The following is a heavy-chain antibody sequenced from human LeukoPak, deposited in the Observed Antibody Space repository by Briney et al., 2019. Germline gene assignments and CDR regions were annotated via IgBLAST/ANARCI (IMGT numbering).Heavy chain of an antibody. Sequence: GGSLRLSCAASGFTVSSNYMSWVRQAPGKGLEWVSVIYSGGSTNYADSVKGRFTISRDNSKNTLYLQMNSLRAEDTAVYYCAKVPLEDIVVVPAAIWGXGTLVTVSS. D-gene: IGHD2-2*01. CDR2: IYSGGST. J-gene: IGHJ4*01. CDR3: AKVPLEDIVVVPAAI. CDR1: GFTVSSNY. V-gene: IGHV3-53*01.